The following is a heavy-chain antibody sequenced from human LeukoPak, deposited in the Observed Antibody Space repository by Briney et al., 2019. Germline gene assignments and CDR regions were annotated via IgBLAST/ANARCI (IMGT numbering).Heavy chain of an antibody. Sequence: ASVKVSCKASGYTFTGYYMHWVRQAPGQGLEWMGWINPNSGGTNYAQKFQGRVTMTRDTSISTAYMELSRLRSDDTAVYYCARDHFRLLWFGEPGAFDIWGQRTMVTVSS. D-gene: IGHD3-10*01. V-gene: IGHV1-2*02. CDR1: GYTFTGYY. CDR3: ARDHFRLLWFGEPGAFDI. CDR2: INPNSGGT. J-gene: IGHJ3*02.